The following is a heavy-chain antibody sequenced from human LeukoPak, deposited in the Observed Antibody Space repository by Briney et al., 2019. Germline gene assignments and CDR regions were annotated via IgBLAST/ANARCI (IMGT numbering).Heavy chain of an antibody. CDR3: ARDHYYDSSGYQY. V-gene: IGHV1-2*02. CDR2: INPNSGGT. CDR1: GYTFTGYY. D-gene: IGHD3-22*01. Sequence: ASVKVSCKASGYTFTGYYMHWVRQAPGQGLEWMGWINPNSGGTNYAQKFQGRVTMTRDTSISTAYMELSRLRSDDTAVYYCARDHYYDSSGYQYWGQGTLVTVSS. J-gene: IGHJ4*02.